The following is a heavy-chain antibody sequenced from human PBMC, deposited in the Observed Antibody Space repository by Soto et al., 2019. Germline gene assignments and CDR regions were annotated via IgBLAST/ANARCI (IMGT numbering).Heavy chain of an antibody. V-gene: IGHV1-69*01. CDR2: IIPIFGTA. Sequence: QVQLVQSGAEVKKPGSSVKVSCKASGGTFSSYSINWVRQAPGQGLEWMGGIIPIFGTANYAQKFQGRVTLTADESTSTAHMELSSLRHEDTAVYYCARPFQSWQGGWYFDLWGRSTLVTVSS. CDR3: ARPFQSWQGGWYFDL. J-gene: IGHJ2*01. CDR1: GGTFSSYS.